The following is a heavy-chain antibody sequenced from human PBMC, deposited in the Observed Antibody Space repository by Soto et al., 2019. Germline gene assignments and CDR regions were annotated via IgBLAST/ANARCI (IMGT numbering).Heavy chain of an antibody. J-gene: IGHJ6*03. Sequence: GASVKVSCKASGGTFSSYAISWVRQAPGQGLEWMGGIIPIFGTANYAQKFQGRVTITADESTSTAYMELSSLSSVTAADTAVYYCAREGDDVAVLPAGTTTHYYYMDVWGKGTTVTVSS. CDR3: AREGDDVAVLPAGTTTHYYYMDV. CDR2: IIPIFGTA. CDR1: GGTFSSYA. V-gene: IGHV1-69*13. D-gene: IGHD6-13*01.